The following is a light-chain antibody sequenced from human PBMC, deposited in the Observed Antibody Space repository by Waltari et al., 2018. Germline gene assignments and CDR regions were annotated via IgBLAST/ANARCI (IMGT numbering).Light chain of an antibody. CDR1: QRISSW. V-gene: IGKV1-5*03. J-gene: IGKJ1*01. CDR3: QHYSSYSET. Sequence: DIQMTQSPSTLSASVGDRVTITCRASQRISSWLAWYQQKPGKAPKLLIYEASTLESGVSSRSSGSGSGTEFTLTISNLQPDDFATYYCQHYSSYSETFGQGTKVEIK. CDR2: EAS.